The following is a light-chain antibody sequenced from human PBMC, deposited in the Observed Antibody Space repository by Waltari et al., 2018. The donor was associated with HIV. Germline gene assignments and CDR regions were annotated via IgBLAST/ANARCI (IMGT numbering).Light chain of an antibody. J-gene: IGLJ3*02. CDR2: DDA. V-gene: IGLV3-21*01. CDR3: QVWDNRRDHWV. Sequence: SYVLTQPPSVSVAPGETATITCGADNIGSKSVSWFQQRPGQAPVLVIYDDADRPSGIPERFSGSNSAHMATLTILSVEAGDEAAFYCQVWDNRRDHWVFGEGTKLTVL. CDR1: NIGSKS.